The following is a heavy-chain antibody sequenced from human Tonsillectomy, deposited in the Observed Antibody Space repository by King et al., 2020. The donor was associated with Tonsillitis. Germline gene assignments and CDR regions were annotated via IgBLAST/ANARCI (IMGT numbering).Heavy chain of an antibody. V-gene: IGHV3-9*01. J-gene: IGHJ3*02. CDR3: AKDYRGSDDAFDI. CDR2: ITWNSGHK. CDR1: GFNFDEYA. D-gene: IGHD4-23*01. Sequence: VQLVESGGGLVQPGRSLRLSCEASGFNFDEYAMHWGRQSPGKGLEWVSGITWNSGHKDYADSVKGRFTISRNNAKNSLYLQMNGLRPEDTALYYCAKDYRGSDDAFDIWGQGTMVTVSS.